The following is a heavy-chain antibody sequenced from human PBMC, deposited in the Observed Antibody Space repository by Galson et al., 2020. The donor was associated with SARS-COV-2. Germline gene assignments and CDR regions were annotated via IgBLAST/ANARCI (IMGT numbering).Heavy chain of an antibody. CDR1: GGSFSGYY. CDR2: INHSGST. Sequence: SQASETLSLTCAVYGGSFSGYYWSWIRQPPGKGLEWIGEINHSGSTNYNPSLKSRVTRSVDTSKNQFSLKLSSVTAADTAVYYCARARTVTTFYYYYGMDVWGQGTTVTVSS. CDR3: ARARTVTTFYYYYGMDV. J-gene: IGHJ6*02. V-gene: IGHV4-34*01. D-gene: IGHD4-17*01.